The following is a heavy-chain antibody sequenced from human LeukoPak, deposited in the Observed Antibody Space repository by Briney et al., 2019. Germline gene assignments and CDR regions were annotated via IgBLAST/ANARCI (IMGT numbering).Heavy chain of an antibody. Sequence: SETLSLTCAVYGGSFSGYYWSWIRQPPGKGLEWIGEINHSGSTNYNPSLKSRVTISVDTSKNQFSLKLSSVTAADTAVYYCARGGGWLKRWFDPWGQGSLVTVSS. D-gene: IGHD3-22*01. V-gene: IGHV4-34*01. CDR2: INHSGST. J-gene: IGHJ5*02. CDR1: GGSFSGYY. CDR3: ARGGGWLKRWFDP.